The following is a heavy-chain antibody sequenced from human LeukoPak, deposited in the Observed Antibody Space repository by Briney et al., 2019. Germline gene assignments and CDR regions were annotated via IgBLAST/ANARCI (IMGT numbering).Heavy chain of an antibody. CDR1: GDGFTRHT. V-gene: IGHV3-21*05. J-gene: IGHJ4*02. CDR2: IWSTGEYI. D-gene: IGHD6-13*01. Sequence: GGSLRLSCAGSGDGFTRHTMNWVRRAPGKDLEWISYIWSTGEYIYYADSVKGRFTISRDNARTSVYLQMNSLRVEDTAIYYCAREYDSRARFDSWGQGTLVTVSS. CDR3: AREYDSRARFDS.